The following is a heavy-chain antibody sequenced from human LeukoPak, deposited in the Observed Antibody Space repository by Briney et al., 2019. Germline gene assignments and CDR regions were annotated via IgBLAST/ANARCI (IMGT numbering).Heavy chain of an antibody. V-gene: IGHV1-69*04. CDR1: GGTFSSYA. CDR2: TIPILGIA. CDR3: ARVRQSVSAFDI. Sequence: ASVKVSCKASGGTFSSYAISWVRQAPGQGLEWMGRTIPILGIANYAQKFQGRVTITADKSTSTAYMELSSLRSEDTAVYYCARVRQSVSAFDIWGQGTMVTVSS. J-gene: IGHJ3*02.